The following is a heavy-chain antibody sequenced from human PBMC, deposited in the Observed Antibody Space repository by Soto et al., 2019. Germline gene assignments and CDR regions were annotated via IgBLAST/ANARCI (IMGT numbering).Heavy chain of an antibody. Sequence: GGSLRLSCAASGFTFSNAWMCWVRQAPGKGLEWVGRIKSKTDGGTTDYAAPVKGRFTISRDDSKNTLYLQMNSLKTEDTAVYYCTTFRYGDYWLDYWGQGTLVTVSS. V-gene: IGHV3-15*01. CDR2: IKSKTDGGTT. CDR1: GFTFSNAW. CDR3: TTFRYGDYWLDY. J-gene: IGHJ4*02. D-gene: IGHD4-17*01.